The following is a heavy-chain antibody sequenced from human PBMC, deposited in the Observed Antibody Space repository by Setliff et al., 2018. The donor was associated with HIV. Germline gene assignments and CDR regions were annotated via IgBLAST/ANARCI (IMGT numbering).Heavy chain of an antibody. Sequence: GASVKVSCKASGYTFINYAMNWVRQAPGQGIEWMGWINTHTGSPTYAQAFTGRFVFSVDTSVSTAYLQISSLKAEDTAVYYCAGALYGDYGGDINWFDPWGQGTLVTVS. CDR3: AGALYGDYGGDINWFDP. J-gene: IGHJ5*02. D-gene: IGHD4-17*01. V-gene: IGHV7-4-1*02. CDR1: GYTFINYA. CDR2: INTHTGSP.